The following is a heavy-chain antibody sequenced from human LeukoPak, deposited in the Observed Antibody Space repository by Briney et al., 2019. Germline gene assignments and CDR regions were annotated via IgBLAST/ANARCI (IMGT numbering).Heavy chain of an antibody. CDR1: GGSISSYY. D-gene: IGHD2-2*01. V-gene: IGHV4-4*07. J-gene: IGHJ6*04. CDR2: IYTSGST. CDR3: ASARTTAFMDV. Sequence: SETLSLTCTVSGGSISSYYWSWIRQPAGKGREWIGRIYTSGSTNYNPSLKSRVTMSVDTSKNQFSLKLSSVTAADTAGYYCASARTTAFMDVWGKGTTVTVSS.